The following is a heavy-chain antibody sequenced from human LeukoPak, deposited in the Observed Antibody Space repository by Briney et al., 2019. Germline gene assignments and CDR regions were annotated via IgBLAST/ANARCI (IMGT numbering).Heavy chain of an antibody. D-gene: IGHD3-10*01. CDR3: AREYYGSGSPDAFDI. CDR2: IYYSGST. Sequence: SETLSLTCTVSGGSISSYYWSWIRQPPGKGLEWIGYIYYSGSTNYNPSLKGRVTISVDTSKNQFSLKLSSVTAADTAVYYCAREYYGSGSPDAFDIWGQGTMVTVSS. V-gene: IGHV4-59*01. CDR1: GGSISSYY. J-gene: IGHJ3*02.